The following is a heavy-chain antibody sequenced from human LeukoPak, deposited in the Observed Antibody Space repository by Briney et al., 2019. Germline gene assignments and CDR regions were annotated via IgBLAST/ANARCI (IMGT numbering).Heavy chain of an antibody. CDR3: ARGIYCSSDSCYYYFDY. J-gene: IGHJ4*02. Sequence: SETLSLTCTVSGGSISSYYWSWIRQPPGKGLAWIGYIYSSGSTNYNHSLKRRVTISVDTSKNLFSLKLNSVTAAGTAVYYCARGIYCSSDSCYYYFDYWGQGTLVTVSS. D-gene: IGHD2-2*01. CDR1: GGSISSYY. V-gene: IGHV4-59*01. CDR2: IYSSGST.